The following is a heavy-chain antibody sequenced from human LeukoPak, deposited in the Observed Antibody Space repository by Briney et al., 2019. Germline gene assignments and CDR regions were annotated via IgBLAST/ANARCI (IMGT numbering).Heavy chain of an antibody. CDR3: ATEGKMVRGVYTDY. CDR1: GYTLTELS. D-gene: IGHD3-10*01. CDR2: FDPEDGET. Sequence: ASVKISCKVSGYTLTELSMHWVRQAPGRGLEWMGRFDPEDGETIYAQKFQGRVTSTADTSTDTAYMELSSLRSEDTAIYYCATEGKMVRGVYTDYWGQGTLVTVFS. J-gene: IGHJ4*02. V-gene: IGHV1-24*01.